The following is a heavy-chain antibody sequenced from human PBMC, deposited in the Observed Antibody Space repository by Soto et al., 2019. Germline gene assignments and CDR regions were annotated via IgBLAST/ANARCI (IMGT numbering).Heavy chain of an antibody. D-gene: IGHD4-17*01. CDR1: GFNFSDSA. Sequence: EVQLVESGGGLVQPGGSLKVSCAGLGFNFSDSALHWVRQPSGKGLEWIGRIRGRSKKFATSYATSVRGRFSLSRDVSRNTAYLQMNSMRDDDTGVYFCTAQGGDSLQDIWGQGTLVTVSS. CDR3: TAQGGDSLQDI. CDR2: IRGRSKKFAT. V-gene: IGHV3-73*01. J-gene: IGHJ4*02.